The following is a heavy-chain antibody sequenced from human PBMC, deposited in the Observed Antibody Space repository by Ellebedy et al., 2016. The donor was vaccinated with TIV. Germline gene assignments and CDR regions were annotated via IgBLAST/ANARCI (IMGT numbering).Heavy chain of an antibody. CDR1: GFTFSAYY. CDR3: VGAGYFFDH. CDR2: ISGRSSYI. Sequence: GESLKISXAASGFTFSAYYMSWVRQAPGKGLQWVASISGRSSYIFYADSLKGRFTISRDNAKNSLYLQMNSLRPGDTALYYCVGAGYFFDHWGQGTLVTVSS. D-gene: IGHD3-16*01. J-gene: IGHJ4*02. V-gene: IGHV3-21*01.